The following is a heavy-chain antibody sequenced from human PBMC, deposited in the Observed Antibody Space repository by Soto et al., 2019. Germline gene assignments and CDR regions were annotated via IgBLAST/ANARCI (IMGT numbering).Heavy chain of an antibody. J-gene: IGHJ4*02. Sequence: GGSLRLSCAASGFTFSSYWMHWVRQAPGKGLVWVSRINSDGSSTSYADSVKGRFTISRDNAKNTLYLQMNSLGAEDAAVYYCARGDLPHYFDYWGQGTLVTVSS. CDR2: INSDGSST. CDR3: ARGDLPHYFDY. V-gene: IGHV3-74*01. CDR1: GFTFSSYW.